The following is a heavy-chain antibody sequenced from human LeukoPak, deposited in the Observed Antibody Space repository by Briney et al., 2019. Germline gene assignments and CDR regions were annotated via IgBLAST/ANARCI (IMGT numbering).Heavy chain of an antibody. Sequence: PSETLSLTCTVSGGSISSYYWSWIRQPPGKGLEWIGYIYYSGSTNYNPSLKSRVTISVDTSKNQFSLSLSSVTAADTAVYFCARDSSGIKIWLPLDFWGQGTLVTVSS. CDR2: IYYSGST. CDR3: ARDSSGIKIWLPLDF. V-gene: IGHV4-59*12. CDR1: GGSISSYY. D-gene: IGHD5-18*01. J-gene: IGHJ4*02.